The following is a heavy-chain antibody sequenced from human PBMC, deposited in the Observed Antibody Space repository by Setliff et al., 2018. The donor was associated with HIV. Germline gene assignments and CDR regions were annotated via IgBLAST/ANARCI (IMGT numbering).Heavy chain of an antibody. V-gene: IGHV1-3*01. CDR2: INAGNGNT. D-gene: IGHD1-7*01. J-gene: IGHJ6*02. Sequence: ASVKVSCKASGYTFTTYAMHWVRLAPGQRLEWMGWINAGNGNTNYAQKLQGRVTMTTDTSTSTAYMELRSLRSDDTAVYYCASRTGTMVGMDVWGQGTTVTVSS. CDR1: GYTFTTYA. CDR3: ASRTGTMVGMDV.